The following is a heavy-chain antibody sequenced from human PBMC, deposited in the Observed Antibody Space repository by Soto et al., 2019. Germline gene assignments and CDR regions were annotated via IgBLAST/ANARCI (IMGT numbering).Heavy chain of an antibody. CDR1: GFSVSDNY. D-gene: IGHD1-26*01. Sequence: EVQLVESGGGSVQPGGSLRLSCAASGFSVSDNYMNWVRQAPGKGLEWVSVTYIGGSTYYADSVKGRFTISRDNSKNTLSLQMNSLRAEDTAVYYCARDRSQAGMDVWGQGTTVTVSS. CDR3: ARDRSQAGMDV. J-gene: IGHJ6*02. V-gene: IGHV3-66*01. CDR2: TYIGGST.